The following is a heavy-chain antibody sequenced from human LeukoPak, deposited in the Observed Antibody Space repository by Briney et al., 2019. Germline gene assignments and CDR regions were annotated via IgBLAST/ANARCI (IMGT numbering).Heavy chain of an antibody. V-gene: IGHV4-39*07. Sequence: SETLSLTCTVSGGSISSSSYYWGWVRQPPGKGLEWIGSIYYSGSTYYNPSLKSRVTISVDTSKNQFSLKLSSVTAADTAVYYCARGILADYWGQGTLVTVSS. CDR3: ARGILADY. J-gene: IGHJ4*02. CDR2: IYYSGST. D-gene: IGHD3-9*01. CDR1: GGSISSSSYY.